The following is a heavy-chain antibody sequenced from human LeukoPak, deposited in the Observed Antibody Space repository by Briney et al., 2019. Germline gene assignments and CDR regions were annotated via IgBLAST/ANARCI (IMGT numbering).Heavy chain of an antibody. CDR2: IYPGDSDT. Sequence: GDSLKISCKGSGYSFTSYRIGWVRQMPGKGLEWMGIIYPGDSDTRYSPSFQGQVTISADKSISTAYLQWSSLKASDTAMYYCARPYDSSGYYYFDYWGQGTLVTVSS. CDR3: ARPYDSSGYYYFDY. J-gene: IGHJ4*02. D-gene: IGHD3-22*01. CDR1: GYSFTSYR. V-gene: IGHV5-51*01.